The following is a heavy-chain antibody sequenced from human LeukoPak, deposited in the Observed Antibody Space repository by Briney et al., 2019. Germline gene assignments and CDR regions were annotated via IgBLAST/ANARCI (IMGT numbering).Heavy chain of an antibody. D-gene: IGHD3-10*01. Sequence: SETLSLTCTVSGGSVSSYFWSWIRRPPGKGLEWIGYIDDSGNTNYNPSLKSQVSISIAKSKNQFSLKLSSVTAADTAMYYCARSDYYGSGSHTLFDAFDVWGQGTRVTVSS. CDR2: IDDSGNT. CDR3: ARSDYYGSGSHTLFDAFDV. J-gene: IGHJ3*01. CDR1: GGSVSSYF. V-gene: IGHV4-59*02.